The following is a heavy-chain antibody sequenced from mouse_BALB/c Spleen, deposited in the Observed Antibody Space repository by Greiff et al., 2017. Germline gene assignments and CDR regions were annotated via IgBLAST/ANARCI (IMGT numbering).Heavy chain of an antibody. CDR3: AREGYGSSPYYAMDY. CDR2: ISSGGSYT. CDR1: GFTFSSYA. V-gene: IGHV5-9-4*01. D-gene: IGHD1-1*01. J-gene: IGHJ4*01. Sequence: EVQLVESGGGLVKPGGSLKLSCAASGFTFSSYAMSWVRQSPGKRLEWVAEISSGGSYTYYPDTVTGRFTICRDNAKNTLYLEMSSLTSEDTAMYYCAREGYGSSPYYAMDYWGQGTSVTVSS.